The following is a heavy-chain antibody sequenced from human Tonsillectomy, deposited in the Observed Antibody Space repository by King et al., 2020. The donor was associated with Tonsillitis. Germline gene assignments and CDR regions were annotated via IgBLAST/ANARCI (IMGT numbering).Heavy chain of an antibody. V-gene: IGHV3-23*04. D-gene: IGHD1-14*01. J-gene: IGHJ3*02. CDR3: AKDRQESPEDAFDI. CDR1: GFTFSTYA. CDR2: ISGSGGGS. Sequence: VQLVESGGGLVQPGGSLRLSCAASGFTFSTYAINWVRQAPGKGLEWVSAISGSGGGSYYADSGKGRFTISRDNSKNTLYLQMNSLRAEDTAVYYCAKDRQESPEDAFDIWGQGTMVTVSS.